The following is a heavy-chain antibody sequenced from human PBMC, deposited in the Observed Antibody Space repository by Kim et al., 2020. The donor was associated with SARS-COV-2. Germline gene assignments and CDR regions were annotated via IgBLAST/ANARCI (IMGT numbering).Heavy chain of an antibody. CDR3: ARSTWGLDWYFDV. D-gene: IGHD1-1*01. J-gene: IGHJ2*01. Sequence: YSPSFRSQLTISNKASKNQFSLGLNSVTAADTAVYFCARSTWGLDWYFDVWGRGTLVAVSS. V-gene: IGHV4-30-2*03.